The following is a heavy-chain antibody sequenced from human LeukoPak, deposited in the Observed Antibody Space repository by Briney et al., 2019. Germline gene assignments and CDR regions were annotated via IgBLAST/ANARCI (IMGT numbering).Heavy chain of an antibody. V-gene: IGHV1-2*02. D-gene: IGHD3-10*01. Sequence: ASVKVSCKASGYTFTGYYMHWVRQAPGQGLEWMGWIDPNSGGTNYAQKFQGRVTMTRDTSISTAYMELSRLRSDDTAVYYCARFSTSGWYYYMDVWGKGTTVTVSS. CDR2: IDPNSGGT. CDR1: GYTFTGYY. J-gene: IGHJ6*03. CDR3: ARFSTSGWYYYMDV.